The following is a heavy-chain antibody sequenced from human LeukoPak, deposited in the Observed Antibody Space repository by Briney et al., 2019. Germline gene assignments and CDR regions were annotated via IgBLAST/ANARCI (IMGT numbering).Heavy chain of an antibody. CDR2: IYYSRST. CDR1: GGSISSYY. D-gene: IGHD3-22*01. Sequence: SETLSLTCTVSGGSISSYYWSWIRQPPGKGLEWIGYIYYSRSTNYNPSLKSRVTISVDTSKNQFSLKLSSVTAADTAVYYCARDSHYYDSSGYYTRVFDYWGQGTLVTVSS. J-gene: IGHJ4*02. V-gene: IGHV4-59*01. CDR3: ARDSHYYDSSGYYTRVFDY.